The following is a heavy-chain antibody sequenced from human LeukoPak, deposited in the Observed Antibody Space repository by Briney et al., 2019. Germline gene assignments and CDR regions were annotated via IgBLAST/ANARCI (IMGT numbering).Heavy chain of an antibody. Sequence: GGSLRLSCAASGFTFNRYWMTWVRQSPGKGLEWVANMNRDGSEKYSADSVKGRFIVSRDNVKNSLYLQMHSLRAEDTAVYYCAREGDYHLWSGPQEFDPWGQGTLVTISS. CDR3: AREGDYHLWSGPQEFDP. J-gene: IGHJ5*02. CDR1: GFTFNRYW. D-gene: IGHD3-3*01. V-gene: IGHV3-7*01. CDR2: MNRDGSEK.